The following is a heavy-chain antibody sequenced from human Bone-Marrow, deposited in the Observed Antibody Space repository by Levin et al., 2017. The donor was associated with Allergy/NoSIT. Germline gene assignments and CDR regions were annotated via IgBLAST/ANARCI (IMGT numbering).Heavy chain of an antibody. D-gene: IGHD3-3*01. V-gene: IGHV3-74*01. J-gene: IGHJ4*02. CDR3: VRDQSRVFDY. Sequence: ASVKVSCAASGLTFSRQWMFWVRQAPGKGPVLVSTISSDGSITRYADSVRGRFIISRDNAKNTVYLQMNSLRVEDTAVYYCVRDQSRVFDYWGQGTLVTVSS. CDR1: GLTFSRQW. CDR2: ISSDGSIT.